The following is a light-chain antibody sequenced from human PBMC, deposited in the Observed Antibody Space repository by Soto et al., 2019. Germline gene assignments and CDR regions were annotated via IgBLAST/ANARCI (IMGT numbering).Light chain of an antibody. CDR3: QQYNKWPPWT. CDR2: SVS. V-gene: IGKV3-15*01. J-gene: IGKJ1*01. Sequence: EIVMTQSPATLSVSPGERATLSFRASQSVSSNVAWYQQKPGQAPRLLIYSVSTRATGIPARFSGSGSGTEFTLTINSLQSEDFAIYYCQQYNKWPPWTFGQGTKVDIK. CDR1: QSVSSN.